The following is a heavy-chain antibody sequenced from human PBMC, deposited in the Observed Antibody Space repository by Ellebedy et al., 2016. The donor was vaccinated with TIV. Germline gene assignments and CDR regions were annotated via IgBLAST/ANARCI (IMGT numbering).Heavy chain of an antibody. Sequence: AASVKVSCKASGYTFTGYYMHWVRQAPGQGLEWMGWINPNSGGTNYAQKFQGRVTMTRDTSISTAYMELSRLRSDDTAVYYCARDIMVRGVDGDYWGQGTLVTVSS. CDR2: INPNSGGT. CDR1: GYTFTGYY. CDR3: ARDIMVRGVDGDY. V-gene: IGHV1-2*02. J-gene: IGHJ4*02. D-gene: IGHD3-10*01.